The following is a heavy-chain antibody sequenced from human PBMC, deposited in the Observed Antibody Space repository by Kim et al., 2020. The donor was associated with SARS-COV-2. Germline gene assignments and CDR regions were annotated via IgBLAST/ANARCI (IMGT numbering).Heavy chain of an antibody. V-gene: IGHV3-30*04. CDR3: ARDPRLRWLQSRYNPYYFDY. J-gene: IGHJ4*02. D-gene: IGHD5-12*01. Sequence: RFTIARDNSKTTLYLQMNSLRADDTAVYYCARDPRLRWLQSRYNPYYFDYWGQGTLVTVSS.